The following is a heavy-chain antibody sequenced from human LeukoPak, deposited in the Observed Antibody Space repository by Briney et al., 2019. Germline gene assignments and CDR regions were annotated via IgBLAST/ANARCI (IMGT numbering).Heavy chain of an antibody. J-gene: IGHJ5*02. CDR1: GGSISSYY. CDR2: IYSSGST. D-gene: IGHD3-10*01. Sequence: KSSETLSLTCTVSGGSISSYYWSWIRQPAGKGLEWIGRIYSSGSTNYNPSLKSRVTLSVDTSKNQFSLKLSSVTAADTAVYYCARVRADYYGSGRHYKVWFDPWGQGTLVTVSS. CDR3: ARVRADYYGSGRHYKVWFDP. V-gene: IGHV4-4*07.